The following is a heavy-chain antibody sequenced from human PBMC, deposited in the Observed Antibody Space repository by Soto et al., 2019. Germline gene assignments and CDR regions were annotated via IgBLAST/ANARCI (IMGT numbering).Heavy chain of an antibody. CDR2: INAGSGNT. CDR1: GYTFSAYT. CDR3: ARDTETLGPRANDALDI. D-gene: IGHD3-3*02. J-gene: IGHJ3*02. Sequence: QAQLVQSGAEMKKPGASVKVSCKATGYTFSAYTMNWVRQAPGQSLEWMGWINAGSGNTKYAQNCQGRVIMTRDTSASTVYLELTGLTSEDTSVYYCARDTETLGPRANDALDIWGQGTMVTVSS. V-gene: IGHV1-3*01.